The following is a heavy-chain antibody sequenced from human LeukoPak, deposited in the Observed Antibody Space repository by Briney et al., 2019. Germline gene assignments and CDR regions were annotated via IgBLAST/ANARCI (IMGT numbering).Heavy chain of an antibody. CDR2: INRDSYI. V-gene: IGHV3-21*01. CDR3: ARVIYYHYYYMDV. J-gene: IGHJ6*03. CDR1: GFTFSSYS. Sequence: GGSLRLSCAASGFTFSSYSMNWVRQAPGKGLEWVSSINRDSYIYYADSVKGRFTISRDNAKNSLFLQMNCLGAEDTAVYYCARVIYYHYYYMDVWGKGTTVTVSS.